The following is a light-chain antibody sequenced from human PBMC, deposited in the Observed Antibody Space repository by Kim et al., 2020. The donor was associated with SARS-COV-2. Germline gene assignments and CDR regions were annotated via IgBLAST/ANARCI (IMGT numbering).Light chain of an antibody. J-gene: IGLJ3*02. CDR1: RSNIGNNP. CDR2: DND. CDR3: ATWDSSLSVGV. Sequence: QSALTQPPSVSAAPGQKVTISCSGSRSNIGNNPVSWYQQFPGTAPKLITYDNDKRPSGIPARFSSSKSGTSATLGITGLRTGDEADYYCATWDSSLSVGVFGGGTKVTVL. V-gene: IGLV1-51*01.